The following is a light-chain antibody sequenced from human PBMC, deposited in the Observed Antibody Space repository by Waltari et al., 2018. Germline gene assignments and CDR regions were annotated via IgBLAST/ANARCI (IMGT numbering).Light chain of an antibody. Sequence: VMMQSPATLSLSPGETASLPCRASQSVDKTLAWYQQKPGQPPRLLIYGASRRATGIPDRFSGSGSGTEFTLTINSLDPEDVGVYYCQMYNDWPPWTFGQGTKVEIK. CDR1: QSVDKT. V-gene: IGKV3D-15*01. CDR2: GAS. CDR3: QMYNDWPPWT. J-gene: IGKJ1*01.